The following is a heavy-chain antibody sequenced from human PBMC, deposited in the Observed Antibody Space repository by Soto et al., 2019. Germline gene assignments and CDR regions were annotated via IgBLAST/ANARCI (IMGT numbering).Heavy chain of an antibody. V-gene: IGHV3-20*04. J-gene: IGHJ6*03. CDR3: ARDAFSGRHNYYSFYVDV. Sequence: EVRLVESGGGVVRPGGSLRLWCEVSGFRFDEYAMSWVRQAPGKGLEWVSGINWDGGSTSYANSVKGQFTMSRDNAKKSLYLQMDSLRAEDTALYYCARDAFSGRHNYYSFYVDVWGKGTPVTVSS. CDR2: INWDGGST. CDR1: GFRFDEYA. D-gene: IGHD3-10*01.